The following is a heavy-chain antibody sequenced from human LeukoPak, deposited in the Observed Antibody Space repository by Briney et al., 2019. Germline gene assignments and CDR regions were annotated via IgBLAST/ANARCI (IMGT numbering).Heavy chain of an antibody. J-gene: IGHJ4*02. V-gene: IGHV3-23*01. D-gene: IGHD3-9*01. Sequence: PAGGSLRLSCVASGFTFSRFVMSWVRQAPGKGLEWVSAISGSGGSTDYADSVKGRFTISRDNSKNTLYLQMNSLRTEDTAVYYCAKAEGYDILTGLDYWGQGTLVTVSS. CDR1: GFTFSRFV. CDR2: ISGSGGST. CDR3: AKAEGYDILTGLDY.